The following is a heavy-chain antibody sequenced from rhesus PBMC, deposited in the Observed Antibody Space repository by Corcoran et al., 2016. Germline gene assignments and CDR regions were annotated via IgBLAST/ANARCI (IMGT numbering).Heavy chain of an antibody. D-gene: IGHD6-31*01. CDR3: TRDRPYSSGWYYFDY. CDR1: GFTFSSYV. CDR2: ISESGGTI. V-gene: IGHV3S26*01. Sequence: DVQLVESGGGLVKPGGSLRLSCVASGFTFSSYVMHWVRQAPGKGLEWVSVISESGGTISHAEFVKGRFSISRDNANNALFLQMNSRRAEDTAVYYWTRDRPYSSGWYYFDYWGQGVLVTVSS. J-gene: IGHJ4*01.